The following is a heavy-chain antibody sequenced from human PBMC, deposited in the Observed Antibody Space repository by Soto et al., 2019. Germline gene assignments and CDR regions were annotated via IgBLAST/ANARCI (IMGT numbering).Heavy chain of an antibody. CDR2: TYYRSKWHS. CDR1: GYSVSSKNAA. J-gene: IGHJ4*02. CDR3: ARRGGEREFDY. V-gene: IGHV6-1*01. D-gene: IGHD2-21*01. Sequence: SQTLSLTCAISGYSVSSKNAAWNLIRQSPSRGLEWLGRTYYRSKWHSGYAVSVRGRISISPETSKNRFSLQLDSVTPDDTAVYYCARRGGEREFDYWGQGTLVTVSS.